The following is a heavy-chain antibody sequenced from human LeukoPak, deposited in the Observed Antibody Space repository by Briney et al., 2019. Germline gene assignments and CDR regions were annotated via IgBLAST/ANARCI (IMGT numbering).Heavy chain of an antibody. V-gene: IGHV4-34*01. CDR2: IYHSGST. D-gene: IGHD3-22*01. CDR1: GGSFSGYY. CDR3: ARLVYDSSGYYYVRYFDY. J-gene: IGHJ4*02. Sequence: SETLSLTCAVYGGSFSGYYWSWIRQPPGKRLEWIGEIYHSGSTNYNPSLKSRVTISVDTSKKQFSLKLSSVTAADTAVYYCARLVYDSSGYYYVRYFDYWGQGTLVTVSP.